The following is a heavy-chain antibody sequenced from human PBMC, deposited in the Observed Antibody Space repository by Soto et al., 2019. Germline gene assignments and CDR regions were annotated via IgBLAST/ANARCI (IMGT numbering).Heavy chain of an antibody. CDR2: INYSGST. CDR3: ARVRPAYFDL. D-gene: IGHD2-2*01. V-gene: IGHV4-30-4*01. Sequence: QVQLQESGPGLVKPSQTLSLTCTVSGGSISSGDYYWSWIRQPPGKGLGGFGNINYSGSTYYNPSLKSRVXIXLDTSKNQFALKLSSVTAAATAVYYCARVRPAYFDLWGRGTLVTVSS. J-gene: IGHJ2*01. CDR1: GGSISSGDYY.